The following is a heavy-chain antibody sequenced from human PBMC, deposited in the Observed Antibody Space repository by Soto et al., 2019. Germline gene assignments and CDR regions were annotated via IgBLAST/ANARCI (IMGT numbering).Heavy chain of an antibody. Sequence: QVQLQESGPGLVKPSETLSLTCTVSGGSISSYYWSWIRQPPGKGLEWIGYIYYSGSTNYNPSLKSRVTISVDTSKNQFSLKLSSVTAADTAVYYCARGYDILTGYTFDYRGQGTLVTVSS. CDR3: ARGYDILTGYTFDY. CDR2: IYYSGST. D-gene: IGHD3-9*01. J-gene: IGHJ4*02. CDR1: GGSISSYY. V-gene: IGHV4-59*01.